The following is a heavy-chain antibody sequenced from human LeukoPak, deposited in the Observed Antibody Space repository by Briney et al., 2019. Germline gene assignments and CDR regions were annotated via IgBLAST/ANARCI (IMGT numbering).Heavy chain of an antibody. J-gene: IGHJ4*02. CDR2: ISAYNGNT. Sequence: GASVKVSCKASGYTFTGYYIHWLRQAPGQGLEWMGWISAYNGNTNYAQKLQGRVTMTTDTSTSTAYMELRSLRSDDTAVYYCAREEWEGSSVDYWGQGTLVTVSS. CDR3: AREEWEGSSVDY. D-gene: IGHD1-26*01. CDR1: GYTFTGYY. V-gene: IGHV1-18*04.